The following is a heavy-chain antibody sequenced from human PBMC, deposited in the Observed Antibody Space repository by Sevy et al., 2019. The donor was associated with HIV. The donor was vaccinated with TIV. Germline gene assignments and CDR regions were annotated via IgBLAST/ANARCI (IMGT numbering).Heavy chain of an antibody. CDR1: GFTFTSSA. D-gene: IGHD4-17*01. Sequence: ASVKVSCKASGFTFTSSAVQWVRQARGQRLEWIGWIVVGSGNTNYAQKFQERVTITRDMSTSTAYMGLSSLRSEDTAGYYCAAGNGDYAHECMDVWGQGTTVTVSS. J-gene: IGHJ6*02. CDR2: IVVGSGNT. V-gene: IGHV1-58*01. CDR3: AAGNGDYAHECMDV.